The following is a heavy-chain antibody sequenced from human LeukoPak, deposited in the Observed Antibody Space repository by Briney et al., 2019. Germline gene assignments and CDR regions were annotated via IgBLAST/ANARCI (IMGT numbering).Heavy chain of an antibody. CDR1: GFTFSSYA. D-gene: IGHD2-8*01. V-gene: IGHV3-30-3*01. CDR3: ARDAPHAIATFDY. CDR2: ISYDGSNK. Sequence: RPGGSLRLSCAASGFTFSSYAMHWVRQAPGKGLEWVAVISYDGSNKYYADSVKGRFTISRDNSKNTLYLQMNSLRAEDTAVYYCARDAPHAIATFDYWGQGTLVTVSS. J-gene: IGHJ4*02.